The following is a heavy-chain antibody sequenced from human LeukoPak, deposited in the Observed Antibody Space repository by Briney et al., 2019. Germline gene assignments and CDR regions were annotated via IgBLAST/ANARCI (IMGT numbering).Heavy chain of an antibody. CDR3: AGDIYGRYLWGFDP. Sequence: QPGGSLRLSCAASGFTFSSYSMNWVRQAPGKGLEWVSYISSSSSTIYYADSVKGRFTISRDNAKNSLYLQMNSLRAEDTAVYYCAGDIYGRYLWGFDPWGQGTLVTVSS. CDR2: ISSSSSTI. V-gene: IGHV3-48*01. D-gene: IGHD1-26*01. CDR1: GFTFSSYS. J-gene: IGHJ5*02.